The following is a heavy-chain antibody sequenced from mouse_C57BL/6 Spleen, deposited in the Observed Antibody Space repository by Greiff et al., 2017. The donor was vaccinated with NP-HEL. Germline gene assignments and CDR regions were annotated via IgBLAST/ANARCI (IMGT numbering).Heavy chain of an antibody. CDR3: ARDGNSYYFDY. V-gene: IGHV1-80*01. CDR1: GYAFSSYW. J-gene: IGHJ2*01. D-gene: IGHD2-1*01. Sequence: QVQLQQSGAELVKPGASVKISCKASGYAFSSYWMNWVKQRPGKGLEWIGQIYPGDGDTNYNGKFKGKATLTDDKSSSTAYMQLSSLTSEDSAVYFCARDGNSYYFDYWGQGTTLTVSS. CDR2: IYPGDGDT.